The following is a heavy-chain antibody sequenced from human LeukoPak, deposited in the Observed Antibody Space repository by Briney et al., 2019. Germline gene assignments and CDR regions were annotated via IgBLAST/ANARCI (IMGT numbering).Heavy chain of an antibody. CDR1: GYTLTELS. J-gene: IGHJ4*02. V-gene: IGHV1-24*01. D-gene: IGHD2-2*01. CDR2: FDPEDGET. Sequence: ASVKVSCKVSGYTLTELSMHWVRQAPGKGLEWMGGFDPEDGETIYAQKFQGRVTMIEDTSTDTAYMELSSLRSEDTAVYYCATEPKNIVVVPAASEATGKWGQGTLVTVSS. CDR3: ATEPKNIVVVPAASEATGK.